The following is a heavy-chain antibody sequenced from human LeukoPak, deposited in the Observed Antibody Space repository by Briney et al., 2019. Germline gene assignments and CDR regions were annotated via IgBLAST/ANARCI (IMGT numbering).Heavy chain of an antibody. V-gene: IGHV3-30*02. Sequence: GGSLRLSCAASGFTFSSYGMHWVRQAPGKGLEWVAFIRYDGSNKYYADSVKGRFTISRDNSKNTLYLQMNSLRAEDTAVYYCANILQREYSSWQAFDIWGQGTMVTVSS. D-gene: IGHD6-6*01. CDR1: GFTFSSYG. CDR2: IRYDGSNK. J-gene: IGHJ3*02. CDR3: ANILQREYSSWQAFDI.